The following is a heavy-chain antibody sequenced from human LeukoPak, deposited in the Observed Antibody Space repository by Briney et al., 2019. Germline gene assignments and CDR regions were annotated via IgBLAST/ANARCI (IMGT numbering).Heavy chain of an antibody. CDR3: ARDVGAVAGTFYFDY. Sequence: GASVKVSCKASGYTFTSYYMHWVRQAPGQGLEWMGIINPSGGSTSYAQKFQGRVTMTRDTSTSTVYMELSSLRSEDTAVYYCARDVGAVAGTFYFDYWGQGTLVTVSS. V-gene: IGHV1-46*01. CDR1: GYTFTSYY. CDR2: INPSGGST. J-gene: IGHJ4*02. D-gene: IGHD6-19*01.